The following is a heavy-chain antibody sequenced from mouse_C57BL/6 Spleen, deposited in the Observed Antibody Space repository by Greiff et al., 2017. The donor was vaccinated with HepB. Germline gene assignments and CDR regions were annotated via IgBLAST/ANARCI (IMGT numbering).Heavy chain of an antibody. J-gene: IGHJ2*01. CDR3: ARWGTTVERLDY. Sequence: VQLQQPGAELVMPGASVKLSCKASGYTFTSYWMHWVKQRPGKGLEWIGEIDPSDSYTNYNQKFKGKSTLTVDKSSSTAYMQLSSLTSEDSAVYYCARWGTTVERLDYWGQGTTLTVSS. D-gene: IGHD1-1*01. CDR1: GYTFTSYW. V-gene: IGHV1-69*01. CDR2: IDPSDSYT.